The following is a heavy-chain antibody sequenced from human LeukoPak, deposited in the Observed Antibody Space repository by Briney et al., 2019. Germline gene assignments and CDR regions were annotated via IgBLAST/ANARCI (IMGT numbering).Heavy chain of an antibody. D-gene: IGHD6-25*01. J-gene: IGHJ6*03. CDR3: AKDALRSTGGYYYMDV. CDR1: GFTFSRYG. CDR2: ISYDGGIK. V-gene: IGHV3-30*18. Sequence: GRSLRLSCAASGFTFSRYGIHWVRQAPGKGLEWVAVISYDGGIKYYADSVKGRFTISRDNSKNTLYLEMNSLGAEDTAVYYCAKDALRSTGGYYYMDVWGKGTTVTVSS.